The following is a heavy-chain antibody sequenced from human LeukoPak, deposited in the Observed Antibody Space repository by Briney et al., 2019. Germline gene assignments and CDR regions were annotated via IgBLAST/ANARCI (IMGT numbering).Heavy chain of an antibody. CDR1: GGSFSGYY. CDR3: ARGLNYYDSSGYYY. V-gene: IGHV4-34*01. CDR2: INHSGST. J-gene: IGHJ4*02. D-gene: IGHD3-22*01. Sequence: SETLSLTCAVYGGSFSGYYWSWIRQPPGKGLEWIGGINHSGSTNYNPSLKSRVTISVDTSKNQFSLKLSSVTAADTAVYYCARGLNYYDSSGYYYWGQGTLVTVSS.